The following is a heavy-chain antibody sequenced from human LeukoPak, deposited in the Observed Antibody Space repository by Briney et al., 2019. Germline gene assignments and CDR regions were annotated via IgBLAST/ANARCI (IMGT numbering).Heavy chain of an antibody. J-gene: IGHJ4*02. CDR1: GFTFSSHA. CDR2: IGGRGGST. CDR3: ARDPGVVAFHYFDF. Sequence: RGSLRLSCAASGFTFSSHAMAWVRQAPGKGLEWVSAIGGRGGSTYYADSVKGRFTISRDNSKNTVYLQMNSLRAEDTAVYYCARDPGVVAFHYFDFWGQGTLVTVSS. V-gene: IGHV3-23*01. D-gene: IGHD3-3*01.